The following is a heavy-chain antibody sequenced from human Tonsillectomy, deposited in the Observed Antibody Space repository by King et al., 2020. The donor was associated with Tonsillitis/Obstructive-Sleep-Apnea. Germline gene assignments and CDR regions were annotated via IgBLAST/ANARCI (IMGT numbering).Heavy chain of an antibody. D-gene: IGHD3-3*01. V-gene: IGHV3-33*01. CDR2: IWYDGSNK. Sequence: VQLVESGGGVVQPGRSLRLSCAASGLTFSSYGMHWVRQAPGKGLEWVAVIWYDGSNKYYADSVKGRFTISRDNSKNTLYLQMNSLRAEDTAVYYCARGVSDFWSAYWREDYMDVWGKGTTVTVSS. J-gene: IGHJ6*03. CDR1: GLTFSSYG. CDR3: ARGVSDFWSAYWREDYMDV.